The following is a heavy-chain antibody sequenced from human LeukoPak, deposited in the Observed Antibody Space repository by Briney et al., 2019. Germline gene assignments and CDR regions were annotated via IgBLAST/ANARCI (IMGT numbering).Heavy chain of an antibody. CDR2: IKSDGST. J-gene: IGHJ1*01. CDR1: GFTFSSYW. D-gene: IGHD3-22*01. CDR3: ARAPSEIGGYYPEYFRH. Sequence: PGGSLRLSCAASGFTFSSYWMHWVRQAPGKGLVWVSRIKSDGSTRYADSVKGRFTISRDNAKNTVSLQMNSLRAEDTGVYYCARAPSEIGGYYPEYFRHWGQGTLLTVSP. V-gene: IGHV3-74*01.